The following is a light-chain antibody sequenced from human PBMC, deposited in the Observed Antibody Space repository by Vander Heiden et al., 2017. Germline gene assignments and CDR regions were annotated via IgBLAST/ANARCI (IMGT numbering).Light chain of an antibody. V-gene: IGKV2-28*01. J-gene: IGKJ2*01. CDR1: QSLLHRNGYNY. CDR2: WGS. Sequence: DIVVTQSPLSLPVTPGEPASISCRSSQSLLHRNGYNYFHWFLQKPGQSPQLLIYWGSTRASGVPDRFSGSGSGRYFTLQISRVEAEDVGVYYCMQALQTPYTFGQGTKLVIK. CDR3: MQALQTPYT.